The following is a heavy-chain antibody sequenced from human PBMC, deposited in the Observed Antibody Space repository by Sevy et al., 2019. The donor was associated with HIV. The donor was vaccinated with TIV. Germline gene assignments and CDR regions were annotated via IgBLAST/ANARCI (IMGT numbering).Heavy chain of an antibody. CDR2: ISWNSGSI. V-gene: IGHV3-9*01. D-gene: IGHD1-26*01. Sequence: GGSLRLSCAASGFTFDDYAMHWVRQAPGKGLEWVSGISWNSGSIGYADSVKGRFTISRENAKNSLYLQMNSLRAEDTALYYCAKVYSGSFDYWGQGTLVTVSS. CDR3: AKVYSGSFDY. CDR1: GFTFDDYA. J-gene: IGHJ4*01.